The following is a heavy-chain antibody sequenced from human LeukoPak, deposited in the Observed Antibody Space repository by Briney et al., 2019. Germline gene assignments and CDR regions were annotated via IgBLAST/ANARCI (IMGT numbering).Heavy chain of an antibody. V-gene: IGHV6-1*01. Sequence: SQTLSLTCAISGDSFSSNSAAWNWIRQSPSRGLEWLERTYYRSKWYNDYAVSVKSRITINPDTSKNQFSLQLNSVTPEDTAVYYCARVYVVTATSADYFDYWGQGTLVTVSS. CDR2: TYYRSKWYN. CDR3: ARVYVVTATSADYFDY. D-gene: IGHD2-21*02. J-gene: IGHJ4*02. CDR1: GDSFSSNSAA.